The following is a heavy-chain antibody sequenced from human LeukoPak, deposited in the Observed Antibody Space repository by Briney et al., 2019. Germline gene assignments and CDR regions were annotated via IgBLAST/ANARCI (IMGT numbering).Heavy chain of an antibody. CDR1: GGSFTGYY. J-gene: IGHJ6*03. Sequence: PSETLSLTCAVYGGSFTGYYWSWIRQPPGKGLEWIGEINHSGSTNYNPSLKSRVTISIDTSKNQFSLKLSSVTAADTAVYYCARGSHPSYYYYYMDVWGKGTTVTVS. V-gene: IGHV4-34*01. CDR3: ARGSHPSYYYYYMDV. CDR2: INHSGST.